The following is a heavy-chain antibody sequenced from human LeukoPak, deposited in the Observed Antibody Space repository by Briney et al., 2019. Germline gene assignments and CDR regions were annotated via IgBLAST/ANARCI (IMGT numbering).Heavy chain of an antibody. CDR3: AKQGEWQLVTRGYFDY. Sequence: GGSLRLSCAASGFTFSSYAMSWVRQAPGKGLEWVSAISGSGGSTYYADSVKGRFSISRDNSKNTLYLQMNSLRAEDTAVYYCAKQGEWQLVTRGYFDYWGQGTLVTVSS. CDR1: GFTFSSYA. CDR2: ISGSGGST. D-gene: IGHD6-6*01. J-gene: IGHJ4*02. V-gene: IGHV3-23*01.